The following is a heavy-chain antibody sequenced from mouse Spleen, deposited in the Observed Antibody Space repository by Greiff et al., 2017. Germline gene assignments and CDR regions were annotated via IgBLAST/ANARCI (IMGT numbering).Heavy chain of an antibody. Sequence: VQLQQSGTVLARPGASVKMSCKASGYTFTSYWMHWVKQRPGQGLEWIGAIYPGNSDTSYNQKFKGKAKLTAVTSTSTAYMELSSLTNEDSAVYYCTSYYGSSPYYYAMRYWGQGTSVTVSS. D-gene: IGHD1-1*01. CDR1: GYTFTSYW. V-gene: IGHV1-5*01. CDR3: TSYYGSSPYYYAMRY. J-gene: IGHJ4*01. CDR2: IYPGNSDT.